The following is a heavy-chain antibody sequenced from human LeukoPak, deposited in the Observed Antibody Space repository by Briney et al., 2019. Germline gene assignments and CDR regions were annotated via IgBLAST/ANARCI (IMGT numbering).Heavy chain of an antibody. CDR3: ARGRRYSSGWYGSKGREGIDY. CDR2: INHSGST. J-gene: IGHJ4*02. CDR1: GGSFSGYY. D-gene: IGHD6-19*01. V-gene: IGHV4-34*01. Sequence: SETLSLTCAVYGGSFSGYYWGWIRQPPGKGLEWIGEINHSGSTNYNPSLKSRVTISVDTSKNQFSLKLSSVTAADTAVYYCARGRRYSSGWYGSKGREGIDYWGQGTLVTVSS.